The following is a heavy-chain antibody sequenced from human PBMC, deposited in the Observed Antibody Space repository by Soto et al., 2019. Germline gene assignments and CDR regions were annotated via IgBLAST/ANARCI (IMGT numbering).Heavy chain of an antibody. CDR2: IYYSGST. CDR1: GGSISSSSYY. CDR3: ATGLSITGTNYGMDV. V-gene: IGHV4-39*01. Sequence: PSETLSLTCTVSGGSISSSSYYWGWIRQPPGKGLEWIGSIYYSGSTYYNPSLKSRVTISVDTSKNQFSLKLSSVTAADTAVYYCATGLSITGTNYGMDVGGQGTTVTVSS. J-gene: IGHJ6*02. D-gene: IGHD1-20*01.